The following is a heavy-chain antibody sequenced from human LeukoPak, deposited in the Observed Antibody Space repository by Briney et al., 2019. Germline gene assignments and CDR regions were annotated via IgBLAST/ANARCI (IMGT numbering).Heavy chain of an antibody. CDR2: IYYSGST. V-gene: IGHV4-59*01. D-gene: IGHD4-17*01. J-gene: IGHJ4*02. CDR3: ARGMTVTTSIYFDY. CDR1: GGSISSYY. Sequence: SETLSLTCTVSGGSISSYYWSWIRQPPGKGLEWIGYIYYSGSTNYNPSLKSRVTISVDTSKNQFSLKLSSVTAADTAVYYCARGMTVTTSIYFDYRGQGTLVTVSS.